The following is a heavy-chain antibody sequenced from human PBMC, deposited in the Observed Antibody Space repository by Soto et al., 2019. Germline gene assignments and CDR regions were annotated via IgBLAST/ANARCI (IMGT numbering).Heavy chain of an antibody. CDR1: GDTFSSYG. Sequence: QVQLVQSGAEVKKPGSSVKVSCKASGDTFSSYGISWVRQAPGQGLEFMGGIIPKFGTTNYAQKFRGRVTITADETTKTAYMEVSSLGSEDTAVYYCARASGRGWYNWFDTWGQGTLLTVSS. CDR3: ARASGRGWYNWFDT. CDR2: IIPKFGTT. V-gene: IGHV1-69*01. J-gene: IGHJ5*02. D-gene: IGHD6-19*01.